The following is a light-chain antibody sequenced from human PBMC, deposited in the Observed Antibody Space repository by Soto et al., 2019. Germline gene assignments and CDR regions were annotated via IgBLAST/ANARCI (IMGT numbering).Light chain of an antibody. V-gene: IGKV3-15*01. CDR3: QQYNNWPPLT. Sequence: EVVMTQSPVTLSVSPGERATLSCRASQSVGSNLAWYQHKPGQAPRLLFYGASTRATGIPARFSGSGSGTEFTLTISSLQSEDFGVYYCQQYNNWPPLTFGGGTKVEIK. CDR1: QSVGSN. J-gene: IGKJ4*01. CDR2: GAS.